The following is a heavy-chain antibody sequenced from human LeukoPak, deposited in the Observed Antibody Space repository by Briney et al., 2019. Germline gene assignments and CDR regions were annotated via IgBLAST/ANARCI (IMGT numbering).Heavy chain of an antibody. Sequence: PSETLSLTCTVSGGSISSSSYYWGWIRQPPGKGLEWIGSIYYSGSTHYDPSLKSRVTISVDTSKNQFSLKLSSVTTADTAVYYCARRGSSSSWFDPWGQGTLVTVSS. CDR1: GGSISSSSYY. V-gene: IGHV4-39*01. CDR2: IYYSGST. CDR3: ARRGSSSSWFDP. J-gene: IGHJ5*02. D-gene: IGHD6-6*01.